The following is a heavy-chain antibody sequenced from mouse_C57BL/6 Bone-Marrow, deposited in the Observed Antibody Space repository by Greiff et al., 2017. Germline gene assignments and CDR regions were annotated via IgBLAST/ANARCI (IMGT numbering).Heavy chain of an antibody. CDR2: IDPSDSYT. CDR3: ARAGHYYGSSYGYFDV. J-gene: IGHJ1*03. CDR1: GYTFTSYW. Sequence: QVQLQQPGAELVMPGASVKLSCKASGYTFTSYWMHWVKQRPGQGLVWIGEIDPSDSYTNYNQKFKGMSTLTVDKSSSTAYVQLSSLTSEDSAVYYCARAGHYYGSSYGYFDVWGTGTTVTVSS. V-gene: IGHV1-69*01. D-gene: IGHD1-1*01.